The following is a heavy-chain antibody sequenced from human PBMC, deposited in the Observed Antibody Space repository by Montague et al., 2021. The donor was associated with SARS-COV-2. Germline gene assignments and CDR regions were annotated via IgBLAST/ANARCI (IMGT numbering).Heavy chain of an antibody. J-gene: IGHJ4*02. D-gene: IGHD6-6*01. Sequence: SLRLSCAASGFIFSSYGMHWVRQAPGKGLEWVAHLWYDGSNETYVDSVKGRFTISRDNFKNALYLQMNSLRAEATAIYYCSRGSMGCYYFDYWGQGTLVAVSS. V-gene: IGHV3-33*01. CDR3: SRGSMGCYYFDY. CDR1: GFIFSSYG. CDR2: LWYDGSNE.